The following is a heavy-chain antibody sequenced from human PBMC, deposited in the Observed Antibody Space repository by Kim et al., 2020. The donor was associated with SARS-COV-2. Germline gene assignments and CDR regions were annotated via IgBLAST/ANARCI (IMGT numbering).Heavy chain of an antibody. V-gene: IGHV1-46*01. J-gene: IGHJ4*02. CDR3: ARDRGYGDYLFDY. D-gene: IGHD4-17*01. Sequence: YAQKFQGRVTMTRDTSTSTVYMELSSLRSEDTAVYYCARDRGYGDYLFDYWGQGTLVTVSS.